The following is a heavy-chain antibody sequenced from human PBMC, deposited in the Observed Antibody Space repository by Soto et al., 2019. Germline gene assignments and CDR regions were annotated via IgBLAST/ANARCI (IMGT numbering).Heavy chain of an antibody. CDR1: GGSISSYY. CDR3: ARHGYFDWLLSIEITPYYYYYGMDV. V-gene: IGHV4-59*08. Sequence: QVQLQESGPGLVKPSETLSLTCTVSGGSISSYYWSWIRQPPGKGLEWIGYIYYSGSTNYNPSLKSRVTISVDTSKNQFSLKLSSVTAADTAVYYCARHGYFDWLLSIEITPYYYYYGMDVWGQGTTVTVSS. CDR2: IYYSGST. D-gene: IGHD3-9*01. J-gene: IGHJ6*02.